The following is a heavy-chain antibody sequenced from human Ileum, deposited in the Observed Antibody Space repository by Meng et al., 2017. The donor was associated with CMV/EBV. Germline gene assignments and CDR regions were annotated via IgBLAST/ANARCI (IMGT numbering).Heavy chain of an antibody. CDR3: ARGFYDFWSGYSHPLDY. D-gene: IGHD3-3*01. V-gene: IGHV1-2*02. J-gene: IGHJ4*02. CDR2: INPNSGGT. CDR1: GYTFTRYG. Sequence: ASVKVSCKASGYTFTRYGVTWVRQAPGQGLEWMGWINPNSGGTNYAQKFQGRVTMTRDTSISTAYMELSRLRSDDTAVYYCARGFYDFWSGYSHPLDYWGQGTLVTVSS.